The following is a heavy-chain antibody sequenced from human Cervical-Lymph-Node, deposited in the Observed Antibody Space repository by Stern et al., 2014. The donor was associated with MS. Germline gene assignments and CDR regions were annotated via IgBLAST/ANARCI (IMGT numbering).Heavy chain of an antibody. CDR2: IYHSGST. Sequence: VQLVASGPGLVKPSGTLSLTCTVSGDSISSSYWWSWVRQPPGKGLEWIGEIYHSGSTKYNPSLMSRVTMSLDKSKDQFSLELTSVTAADTAIYYCARDARGGGDCCNWFDPWGQGTLVTVSS. CDR3: ARDARGGGDCCNWFDP. D-gene: IGHD2-21*02. V-gene: IGHV4-4*02. J-gene: IGHJ5*02. CDR1: GDSISSSYW.